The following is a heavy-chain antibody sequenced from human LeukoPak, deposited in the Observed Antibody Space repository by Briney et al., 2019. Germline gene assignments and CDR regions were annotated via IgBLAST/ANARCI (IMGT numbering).Heavy chain of an antibody. CDR1: GGSFSGYY. CDR3: AREGDGDYVAVYY. J-gene: IGHJ4*02. Sequence: SGTLSLTCAVYGGSFSGYYWSWIRQPPGKGLEWIGEINHSGGTNYNPSLKSRVTISVDTSKNQFSLKLSSVTAADTAVYYCAREGDGDYVAVYYWGQGTLVTVSS. V-gene: IGHV4-34*01. D-gene: IGHD4-17*01. CDR2: INHSGGT.